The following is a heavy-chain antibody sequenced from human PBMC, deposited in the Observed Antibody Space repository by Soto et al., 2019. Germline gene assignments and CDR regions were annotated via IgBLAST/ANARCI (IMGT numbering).Heavy chain of an antibody. V-gene: IGHV3-23*01. CDR3: AKDSFYGDLHYYGMDV. Sequence: GGSLRLSCAASGFTFSSYAMSWVRQAPGMGLEWVSAISGSGGSTYYADSVKGRFTISRDNSKNTLYLQMNSLRAEDTAVYYCAKDSFYGDLHYYGMDVWGQGTTVTVSS. J-gene: IGHJ6*02. CDR2: ISGSGGST. D-gene: IGHD4-17*01. CDR1: GFTFSSYA.